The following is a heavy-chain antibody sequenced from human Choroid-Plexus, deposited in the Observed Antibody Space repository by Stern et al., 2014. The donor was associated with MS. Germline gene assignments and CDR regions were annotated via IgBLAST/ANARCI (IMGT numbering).Heavy chain of an antibody. Sequence: QVQLQEPGPRLVKPSQTLSLTCTVSGASITSGSYHWAWIRQPAGKGLEWIGRIFSSGASNYNPSLGSRVTISLGASKNPLSLKWPSVTAADTAVYYCAREGLVDFWSGHAKWGQGTLVTVSS. D-gene: IGHD3-3*01. CDR1: GASITSGSYH. CDR3: AREGLVDFWSGHAK. CDR2: IFSSGAS. J-gene: IGHJ4*02. V-gene: IGHV4-61*02.